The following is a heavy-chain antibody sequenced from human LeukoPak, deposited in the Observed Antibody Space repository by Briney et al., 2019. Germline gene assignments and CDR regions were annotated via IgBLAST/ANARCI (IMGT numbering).Heavy chain of an antibody. D-gene: IGHD4-17*01. V-gene: IGHV1-2*02. J-gene: IGHJ4*02. Sequence: ASVKVSCKAAGYTLTGYYMHWVRQAPGQGLEWMGWINSNSGGTNYAQKFQGRVTMTRDTSISIVYMELSRLRSDDTAVYYCARRYGDSSLDYWGQGTLVTVSS. CDR3: ARRYGDSSLDY. CDR2: INSNSGGT. CDR1: GYTLTGYY.